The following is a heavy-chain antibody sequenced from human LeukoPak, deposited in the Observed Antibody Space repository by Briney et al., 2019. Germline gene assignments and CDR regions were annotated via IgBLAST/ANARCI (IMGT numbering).Heavy chain of an antibody. D-gene: IGHD6-6*01. CDR1: GYSISSGFY. CDR3: ARDRRISWFYN. CDR2: IHYSGGT. V-gene: IGHV4-38-2*02. Sequence: SETLSLTCTISGYSISSGFYWGWIRQPPGKGLEWIGSIHYSGGTYYNPSLKSRVTISVDTSKNQFSLKLTSVTAADTAVYYCARDRRISWFYNWGQGTLVTVSS. J-gene: IGHJ5*02.